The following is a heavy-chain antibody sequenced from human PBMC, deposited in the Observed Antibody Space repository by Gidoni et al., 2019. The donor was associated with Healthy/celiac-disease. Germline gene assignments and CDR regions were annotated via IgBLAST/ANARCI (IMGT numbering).Heavy chain of an antibody. V-gene: IGHV3-11*06. CDR2: ISSRSSYT. CDR3: ARAHYCSGGSCYSSHYYYMDV. Sequence: QVQLVESGGGLVKPGGSLRLSCPASGFTFSDYYVGWIRQAPGKGLEWVSYISSRSSYTNYADSVKGRFTISRDNAKNSLYLQMNSLRAEDTAVYYCARAHYCSGGSCYSSHYYYMDVWGKGTTVTVSS. CDR1: GFTFSDYY. D-gene: IGHD2-15*01. J-gene: IGHJ6*03.